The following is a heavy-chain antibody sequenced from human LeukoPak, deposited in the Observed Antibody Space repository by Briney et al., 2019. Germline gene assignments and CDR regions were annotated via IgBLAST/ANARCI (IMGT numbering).Heavy chain of an antibody. CDR3: ARVWSAFDY. J-gene: IGHJ4*02. Sequence: PGGSLRLSCAASGFNFGNHWMSWVRQTPGKGLEWVATIKEDGSEEYYLDSVKGRFTISRDNAKNSLYLQLNSLRAEDAAVYYCARVWSAFDYWGQGTLVTVSS. CDR2: IKEDGSEE. CDR1: GFNFGNHW. D-gene: IGHD3-3*01. V-gene: IGHV3-7*01.